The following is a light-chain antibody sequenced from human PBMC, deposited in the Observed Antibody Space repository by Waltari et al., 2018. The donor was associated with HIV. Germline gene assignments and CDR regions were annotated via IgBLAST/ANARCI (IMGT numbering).Light chain of an antibody. J-gene: IGKJ2*01. CDR3: QQYYSTPYT. CDR2: RAS. V-gene: IGKV4-1*01. Sequence: DIVMTQSPDSLAVSLGERATINCKSSQSVLYSSNNKNYLAWYQQKPGQPPKLLIYRASTRESGVPDRFSGGGSGTDFTLTISSLQAEDVAVYYCQQYYSTPYTFGQGTKLEIK. CDR1: QSVLYSSNNKNY.